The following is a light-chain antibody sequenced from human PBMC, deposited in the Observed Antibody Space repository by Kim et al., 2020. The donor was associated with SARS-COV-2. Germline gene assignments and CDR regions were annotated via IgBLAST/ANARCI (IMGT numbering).Light chain of an antibody. V-gene: IGLV2-14*03. CDR2: DVT. J-gene: IGLJ1*01. Sequence: GQSITISCTGTSNDVGYYKSVSWYQQHPGKAPQLIIYDVTERASGVSNRFSGSQSGNTASLTISGLRAEDEADYYCSSHTTSSTYVFGSGTRVTVL. CDR1: SNDVGYYKS. CDR3: SSHTTSSTYV.